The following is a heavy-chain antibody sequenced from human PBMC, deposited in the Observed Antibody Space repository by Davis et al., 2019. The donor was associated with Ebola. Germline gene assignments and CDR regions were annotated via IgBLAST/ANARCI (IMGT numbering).Heavy chain of an antibody. V-gene: IGHV3-30*02. Sequence: GGSLRLSCAASGFTFSSYGMHWVRQAPGKGLEWVAVIWYDGSNKYYADSVKGRFTISRDNSKNTLYLQMNSLRAEDTALYYCAKDSSGWSVGWFDPWGQGTLVTVSS. CDR1: GFTFSSYG. D-gene: IGHD6-19*01. CDR2: IWYDGSNK. CDR3: AKDSSGWSVGWFDP. J-gene: IGHJ5*02.